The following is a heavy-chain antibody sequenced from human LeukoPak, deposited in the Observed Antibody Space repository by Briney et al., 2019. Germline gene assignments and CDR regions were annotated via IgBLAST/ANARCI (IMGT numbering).Heavy chain of an antibody. J-gene: IGHJ4*02. Sequence: PSETLTLTCTVSNGSMRSYYWTWIRQPAGKGLEWVGRLFDARKVNYNPSLGGRVTMSMDTSKNEFSLRMTSVTAADTAVYYCARGFQGVFDYWGQGALVIVSS. CDR1: NGSMRSYY. V-gene: IGHV4-4*07. CDR2: LFDARKV. CDR3: ARGFQGVFDY.